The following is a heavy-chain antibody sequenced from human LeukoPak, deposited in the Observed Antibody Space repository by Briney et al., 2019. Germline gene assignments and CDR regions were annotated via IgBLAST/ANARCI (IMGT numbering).Heavy chain of an antibody. D-gene: IGHD3-3*01. Sequence: PSETLSLTCTVSGGSISSSSYYWGWIRQPPGKGLEWIGSIYYSGSTYYNPSLKSRVTISVDTSKNQFSLKLSSVTAADTAAYFCAKKTPPPYLLRFLEWPDSYYFDYWGQGTLVTVSS. CDR2: IYYSGST. CDR1: GGSISSSSYY. CDR3: AKKTPPPYLLRFLEWPDSYYFDY. J-gene: IGHJ4*02. V-gene: IGHV4-39*01.